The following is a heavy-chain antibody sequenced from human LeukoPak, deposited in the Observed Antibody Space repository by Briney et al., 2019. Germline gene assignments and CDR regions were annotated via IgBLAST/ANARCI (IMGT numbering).Heavy chain of an antibody. CDR3: VNGYCGYNSGH. CDR2: ISGSGGST. CDR1: GFTFSSYA. J-gene: IGHJ4*02. D-gene: IGHD5-12*01. Sequence: GGSQRLSCAASGFTFSSYAMSWVRQAPGKGLEWVSAISGSGGSTYYADSVKGRFTISRDNSKNTLYLQMNSLRAEDTAVYYCVNGYCGYNSGHWGQGTLVTVSS. V-gene: IGHV3-23*01.